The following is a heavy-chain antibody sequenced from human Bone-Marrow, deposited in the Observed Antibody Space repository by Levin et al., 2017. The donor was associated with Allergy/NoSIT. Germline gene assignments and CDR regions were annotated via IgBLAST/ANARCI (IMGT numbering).Heavy chain of an antibody. CDR3: AHGTIWVGEVDTFDI. CDR1: GFLLSSTGVG. Sequence: SGPTLVKPTQTLTLTCTFSGFLLSSTGVGVGWIRQPPGTALEWLALIYWDDDKRYSSSLKSRLTITKDTSKNQVVLTVTNMDPVDTATYYCAHGTIWVGEVDTFDIWGQGTLVTVSS. V-gene: IGHV2-5*02. J-gene: IGHJ3*02. D-gene: IGHD3-10*01. CDR2: IYWDDDK.